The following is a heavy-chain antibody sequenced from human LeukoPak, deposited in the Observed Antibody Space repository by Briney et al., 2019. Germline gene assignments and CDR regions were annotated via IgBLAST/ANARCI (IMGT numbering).Heavy chain of an antibody. CDR3: VKNNGWFHLAQ. Sequence: GGSLRLSCAASGFNFRDHWMDWVRQAPGKGLEWVGHIKTDGSEPYYLDSLRGRFSISRDNTNNALYLQMNSLRVEDTAVYYCVKNNGWFHLAQWGQGTLVTVSS. V-gene: IGHV3-7*03. D-gene: IGHD6-19*01. CDR2: IKTDGSEP. CDR1: GFNFRDHW. J-gene: IGHJ4*02.